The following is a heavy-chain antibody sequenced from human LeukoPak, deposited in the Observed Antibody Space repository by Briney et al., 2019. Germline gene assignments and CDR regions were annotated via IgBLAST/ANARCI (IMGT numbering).Heavy chain of an antibody. CDR3: ALYYYDSSGYPFFDY. CDR2: INPNSGGT. Sequence: GASVKVSCKASGYTFTGYYMHWVRQAPGQGLEWMGWINPNSGGTNYAQKFQGRVTMTRDTSISTAYMELSRLRSDDTDVYYCALYYYDSSGYPFFDYWGQGTLVTVSS. D-gene: IGHD3-22*01. J-gene: IGHJ4*02. V-gene: IGHV1-2*02. CDR1: GYTFTGYY.